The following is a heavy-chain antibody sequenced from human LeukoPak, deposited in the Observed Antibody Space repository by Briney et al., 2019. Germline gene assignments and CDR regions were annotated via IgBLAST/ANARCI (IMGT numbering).Heavy chain of an antibody. CDR1: GYTFTGYY. D-gene: IGHD6-13*01. J-gene: IGHJ5*02. CDR3: ARARHSWFGWFDP. CDR2: IHPNSGGT. V-gene: IGHV1-2*02. Sequence: ASVKVSCKASGYTFTGYYMHWVRQAPGQGLEWMGWIHPNSGGTNYAQKFQGRVTMTRDTSISTAYMELSRLRSDDTAVYYCARARHSWFGWFDPWGQGTLVTVSS.